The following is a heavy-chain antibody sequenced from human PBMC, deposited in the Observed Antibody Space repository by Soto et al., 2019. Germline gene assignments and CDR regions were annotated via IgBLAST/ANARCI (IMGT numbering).Heavy chain of an antibody. CDR1: GGTFRSDG. CDR3: ARGGYYDFWSGFGSSRDQIIWFDP. D-gene: IGHD3-3*01. CDR2: ITPMSSST. V-gene: IGHV1-69*01. Sequence: QVQLVQSGAEVKKPGSSVKVSCKVSGGTFRSDGISWVRQAPGQGLEWMGGITPMSSSTNYAQKFQGRVTITAEESTTTAYMELSSLRSEDTAVYYCARGGYYDFWSGFGSSRDQIIWFDPWGQGTLVTVSA. J-gene: IGHJ5*02.